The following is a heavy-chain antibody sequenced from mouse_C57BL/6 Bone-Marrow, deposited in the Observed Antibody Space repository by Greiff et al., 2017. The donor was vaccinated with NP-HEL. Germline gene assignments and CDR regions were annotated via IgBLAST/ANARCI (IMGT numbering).Heavy chain of an antibody. CDR2: IDPANGNT. V-gene: IGHV14-3*01. Sequence: VQLQQSVAELVRPGASVKLSCTASGFNFKNSYMHWVKQRPEQGLEWIGRIDPANGNTKYAPKFQGKATITADTSSNTAYLQLSSLTSEDTAIYYCARADYPFAYWGQGTLGTVSA. CDR1: GFNFKNSY. CDR3: ARADYPFAY. D-gene: IGHD2-4*01. J-gene: IGHJ3*01.